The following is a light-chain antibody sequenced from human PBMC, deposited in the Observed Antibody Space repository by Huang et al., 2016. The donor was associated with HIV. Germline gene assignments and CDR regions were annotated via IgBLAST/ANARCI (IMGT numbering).Light chain of an antibody. Sequence: IVLTQSPATLSWYPGERVTLSCKASQDIGNYLAWYQQKLVQAPRLLIYDASNRATGIPVRFSGSGSGTDFTLSISSLESDDFAVYFCQQRFNGVTFGGGTKVEV. CDR3: QQRFNGVT. CDR2: DAS. V-gene: IGKV3-11*01. CDR1: QDIGNY. J-gene: IGKJ4*01.